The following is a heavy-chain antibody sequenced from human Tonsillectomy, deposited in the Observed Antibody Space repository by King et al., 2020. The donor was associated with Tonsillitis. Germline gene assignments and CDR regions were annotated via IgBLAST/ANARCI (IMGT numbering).Heavy chain of an antibody. CDR1: GGSFSAYY. V-gene: IGHV4-34*01. J-gene: IGHJ4*02. CDR2: INHSGST. D-gene: IGHD3-9*01. Sequence: VQLQQWGAGLLKPSETLSLTCAVFGGSFSAYYWSWIRQPPGKGLEWIGEINHSGSTNNNPSLESRVTVSIDTSKNQFSLKLNSVTAADTAVYYCARGPVPDILTAYYLAYWGQGALVTVSS. CDR3: ARGPVPDILTAYYLAY.